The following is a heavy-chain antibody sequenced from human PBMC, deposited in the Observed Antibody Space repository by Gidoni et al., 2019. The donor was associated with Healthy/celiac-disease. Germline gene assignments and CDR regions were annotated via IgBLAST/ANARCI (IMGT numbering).Heavy chain of an antibody. J-gene: IGHJ6*02. CDR2: IYYSGST. V-gene: IGHV4-59*08. D-gene: IGHD6-19*01. CDR1: GGSLSRYD. CDR3: ARRPIAVAGMRVGMDV. Sequence: QVLLQESGTGLVKPSETLSLTCTVSGGSLSRYDWRWIRQPPGKGLEGIGYIYYSGSTNYNPSLKSRVTISVDTSKNQCSLKLSSVTAADTAVYYCARRPIAVAGMRVGMDVWGQGTTVTVSS.